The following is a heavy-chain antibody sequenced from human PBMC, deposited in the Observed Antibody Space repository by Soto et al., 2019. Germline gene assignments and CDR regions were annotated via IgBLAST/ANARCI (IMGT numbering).Heavy chain of an antibody. CDR1: GFTFSSYT. D-gene: IGHD6-6*01. V-gene: IGHV3-21*05. CDR2: ISSGRNYI. Sequence: PGGPLRLSCIASGFTFSSYTMNWVRHAPGKALAWVALISSGRNYIYYADSVKGRFTISRDNSKNTLYVQMNSLSAEDTAVYYCAKSRVEYSSTCGPDYWGQGALVTVSS. CDR3: AKSRVEYSSTCGPDY. J-gene: IGHJ4*02.